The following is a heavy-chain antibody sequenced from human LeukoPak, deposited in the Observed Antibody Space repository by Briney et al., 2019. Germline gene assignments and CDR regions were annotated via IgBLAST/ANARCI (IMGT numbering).Heavy chain of an antibody. D-gene: IGHD1-26*01. CDR1: GGSISSGDYY. V-gene: IGHV4-30-4*08. J-gene: IGHJ4*02. Sequence: SETLSLTCTVSGGSISSGDYYWSWIRQPPGECLEWIGYIYYSGSTYYNPSLKSRVTMSIDTSKNQFSLKLSSVTAADTALYYCARPRGSYDFDYWGQGTLVTVSS. CDR2: IYYSGST. CDR3: ARPRGSYDFDY.